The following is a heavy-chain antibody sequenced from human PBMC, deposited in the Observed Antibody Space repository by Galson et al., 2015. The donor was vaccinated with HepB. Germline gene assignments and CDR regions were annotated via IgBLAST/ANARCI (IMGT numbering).Heavy chain of an antibody. CDR2: IIPIFGTA. Sequence: SVKVSCKASGGTFSSYAISWVRQAPGQGLEWMGGIIPIFGTANYAQKFQGRVTITADESTSTAYMELSSLRSEDTAVYYCARSSGRKLVVVPAAMRGGYYYYYMDVWGKGTTVTVSS. CDR3: ARSSGRKLVVVPAAMRGGYYYYYMDV. V-gene: IGHV1-69*13. J-gene: IGHJ6*03. D-gene: IGHD2-2*01. CDR1: GGTFSSYA.